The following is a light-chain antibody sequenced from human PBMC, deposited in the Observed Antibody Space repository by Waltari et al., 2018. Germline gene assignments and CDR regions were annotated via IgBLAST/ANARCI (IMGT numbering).Light chain of an antibody. CDR3: QQANGFPLT. CDR1: QYISDY. Sequence: DIQMSQSPSSLSASVGDRVTITCRASQYISDYLHWYQQKPGKAPKLLIYAASSLQSGVPSRFSGSGSGTEFTLTISSLQPEDFATYYCQQANGFPLTFGGGTKVEIK. CDR2: AAS. V-gene: IGKV1-12*01. J-gene: IGKJ4*01.